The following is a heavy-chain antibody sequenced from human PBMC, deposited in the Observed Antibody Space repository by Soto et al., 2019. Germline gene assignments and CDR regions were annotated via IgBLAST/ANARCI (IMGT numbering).Heavy chain of an antibody. CDR2: ISSHETDR. V-gene: IGHV3-30*18. CDR1: GFTFRGYG. Sequence: PGGSLRLSCAASGFTFRGYGMHWLRQAPGKGLEWVAVISSHETDRYYSDSVKGRFTISRDNYRDTLYLQMDSLRPEDTAVYFCAKDSYFGSGNHYIFDYWGQGTLVTVSS. D-gene: IGHD3-10*01. J-gene: IGHJ4*02. CDR3: AKDSYFGSGNHYIFDY.